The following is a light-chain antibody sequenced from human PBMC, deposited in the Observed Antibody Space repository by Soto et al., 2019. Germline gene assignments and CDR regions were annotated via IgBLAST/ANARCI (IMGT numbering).Light chain of an antibody. CDR3: QQYNNGPPWT. J-gene: IGKJ1*01. CDR1: QGVRSD. Sequence: EIAMTQSPDTLSVPPGDRATLSCRASQGVRSDLAWYQQKAGQSPRLLIYGASTRATGIPARFSGSGSGTEFTLTISSLQSEDFAVYYCQQYNNGPPWTFGQGTKVDIK. CDR2: GAS. V-gene: IGKV3-15*01.